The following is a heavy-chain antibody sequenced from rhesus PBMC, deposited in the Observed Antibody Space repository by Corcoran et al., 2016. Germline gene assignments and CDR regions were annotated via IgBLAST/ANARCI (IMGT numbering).Heavy chain of an antibody. CDR1: GGSISGHY. V-gene: IGHV4-173*01. CDR3: VRGGGWNNVFNFDY. D-gene: IGHD1-20*01. Sequence: QLQLQESGPGLVKPSETLSLTCAVSGGSISGHYRSWTRQTPGTGLEWIGRISGSDGSTDYNPSVKSRVTISIDTSKNQFSLYLTSVTAADTAVYYCVRGGGWNNVFNFDYWGQGVLVTVSS. CDR2: ISGSDGST. J-gene: IGHJ4*01.